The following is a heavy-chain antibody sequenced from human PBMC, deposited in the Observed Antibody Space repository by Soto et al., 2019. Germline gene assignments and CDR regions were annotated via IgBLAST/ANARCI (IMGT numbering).Heavy chain of an antibody. CDR2: INPSDGRT. Sequence: QVQLVQSGAEVKKPGASVKVSCEASRYTFTSYSIHWVRQAPGQGLEWMGRINPSDGRTTYAQNFRARVTMTRDKSTSTVYVELSSLRSEKTAMYDCARDPVGYCSGGRCYMLDYWGQGSLVTVSS. V-gene: IGHV1-46*01. D-gene: IGHD2-15*01. J-gene: IGHJ4*02. CDR1: RYTFTSYS. CDR3: ARDPVGYCSGGRCYMLDY.